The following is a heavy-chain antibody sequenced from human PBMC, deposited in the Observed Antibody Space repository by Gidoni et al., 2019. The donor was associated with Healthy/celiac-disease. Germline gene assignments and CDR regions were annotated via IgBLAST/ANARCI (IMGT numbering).Heavy chain of an antibody. V-gene: IGHV3-74*01. D-gene: IGHD2-2*01. CDR3: ARDPRGGYCSSTSCFNWFDP. CDR1: GFTFSSYW. CDR2: INSDGSST. J-gene: IGHJ5*02. Sequence: EVQLVESGGGLVQPGGSLRLSCAASGFTFSSYWMHRVRQAPGKGLVWVSRINSDGSSTSYADSVKGRFTISRDNAKNTLYLQMNSLRAEDTAVYYCARDPRGGYCSSTSCFNWFDPWGQGTLVTVSS.